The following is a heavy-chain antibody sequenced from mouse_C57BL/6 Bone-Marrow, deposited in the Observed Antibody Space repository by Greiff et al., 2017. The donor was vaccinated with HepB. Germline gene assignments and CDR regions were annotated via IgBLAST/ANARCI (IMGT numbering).Heavy chain of an antibody. CDR1: GYTFTSYW. CDR3: ARGEKDYGSSYGFAY. D-gene: IGHD1-1*01. J-gene: IGHJ3*01. V-gene: IGHV1-69*01. CDR2: IDPSDSYT. Sequence: QVQLKQPGAELVMPGASVKLSCKASGYTFTSYWMHWVKQRPGQGLEWIGEIDPSDSYTNYNQKFKGKSTLTVDKSSSTAYMQLSSLTSEDSAVYYCARGEKDYGSSYGFAYWGQGTLVTVSA.